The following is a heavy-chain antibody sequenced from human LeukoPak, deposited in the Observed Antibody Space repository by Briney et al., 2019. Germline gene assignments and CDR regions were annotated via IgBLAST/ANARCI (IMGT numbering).Heavy chain of an antibody. V-gene: IGHV3-48*03. Sequence: GGSLRLSCAASGFTFSSYEMNWVRQAPGKGLEWVSYISSSGSTIYYADSVKGRFTISRDNAKNSLYLQMNSLRAEDTAVYYCARDSSSWRNDAFDIWGQGTMVTVSS. D-gene: IGHD6-13*01. CDR2: ISSSGSTI. CDR3: ARDSSSWRNDAFDI. J-gene: IGHJ3*02. CDR1: GFTFSSYE.